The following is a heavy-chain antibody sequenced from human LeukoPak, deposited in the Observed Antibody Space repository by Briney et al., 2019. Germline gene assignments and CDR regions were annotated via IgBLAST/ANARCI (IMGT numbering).Heavy chain of an antibody. CDR3: AKLLISGGESNWFDP. D-gene: IGHD2-15*01. J-gene: IGHJ5*02. CDR2: ISGSGGST. CDR1: GFTFSSYA. V-gene: IGHV3-23*01. Sequence: GGSLRLSCAASGFTFSSYAMSWVRQAPGKGLEWVSAISGSGGSTYYADSVKGRFTISRDNSKNTLYLQMNSLRAEDTAVYYCAKLLISGGESNWFDPWGQGTLVTVSS.